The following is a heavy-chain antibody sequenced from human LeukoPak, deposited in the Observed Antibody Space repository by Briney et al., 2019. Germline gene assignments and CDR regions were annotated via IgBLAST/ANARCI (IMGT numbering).Heavy chain of an antibody. J-gene: IGHJ4*02. D-gene: IGHD6-6*01. CDR2: MNPNSGNT. V-gene: IGHV1-8*01. CDR1: GYTFTSYD. Sequence: ASVKVSCKASGYTFTSYDINWVRQATGQGLEWMGWMNPNSGNTGYAQKFQGRVTMTRNTSISTAYMELSSLRSEDTAVYYCARAGVGIAARQDYFDYWGQGTLVTVPS. CDR3: ARAGVGIAARQDYFDY.